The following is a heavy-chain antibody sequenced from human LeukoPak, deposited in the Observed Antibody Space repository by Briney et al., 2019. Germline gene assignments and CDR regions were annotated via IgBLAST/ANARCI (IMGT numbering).Heavy chain of an antibody. D-gene: IGHD6-19*01. V-gene: IGHV3-64*01. CDR1: GFTFSSYA. CDR2: ISSNGGST. J-gene: IGHJ4*02. Sequence: PGGSLRLSCAASGFTFSSYAMHWVRQAPGKGLEYVSAISSNGGSTYYANSVKGRFTISRDNAKNSLYLQMNSLRAEDTAVYYCARVDGASPTKRYSSGWYGMMDDYWGQGTLVTVSS. CDR3: ARVDGASPTKRYSSGWYGMMDDY.